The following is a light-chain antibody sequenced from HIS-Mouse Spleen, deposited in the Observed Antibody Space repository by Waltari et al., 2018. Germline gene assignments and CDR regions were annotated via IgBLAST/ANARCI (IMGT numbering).Light chain of an antibody. J-gene: IGLJ2*01. Sequence: SYELTQPSSASVSPGQTARITCSGDVLAKKYARWFQQKPGQAPVLVIYKDSERPSGIPERFSGSSSGTTVTLTISGAQVEDEADYYCYSAADNSGVFGGGTKLTVL. V-gene: IGLV3-27*01. CDR2: KDS. CDR1: VLAKKY. CDR3: YSAADNSGV.